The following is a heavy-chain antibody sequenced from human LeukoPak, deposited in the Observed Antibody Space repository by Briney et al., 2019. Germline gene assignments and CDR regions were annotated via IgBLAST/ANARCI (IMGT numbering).Heavy chain of an antibody. D-gene: IGHD6-13*01. CDR3: ARGLGGGSSWYR. CDR2: INHSGST. J-gene: IGHJ4*02. V-gene: IGHV4-34*01. CDR1: GGSFSGYY. Sequence: SETLSLTCAVYGGSFSGYYWSWIRQPPGKGLEWIGEINHSGSTNYNPSLKSRVTISVDTSKNQFSLKLSSVTAADTAVYYCARGLGGGSSWYRWGQGTLVTVSS.